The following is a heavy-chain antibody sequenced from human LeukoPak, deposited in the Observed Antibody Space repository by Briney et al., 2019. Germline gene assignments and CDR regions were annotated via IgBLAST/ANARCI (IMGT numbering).Heavy chain of an antibody. V-gene: IGHV3-11*01. D-gene: IGHD1/OR15-1a*01. CDR1: GFTFSDYF. J-gene: IGHJ3*01. Sequence: GGSLRLSCAASGFTFSDYFMSWVRQAPGKGLEWVAYISSSTTTIHYAESVRGRFTISRDNAENSLYLHMNSLRAEDTAVYYCTRERNNDFDAFDLWGQGTLVAVSS. CDR2: ISSSTTTI. CDR3: TRERNNDFDAFDL.